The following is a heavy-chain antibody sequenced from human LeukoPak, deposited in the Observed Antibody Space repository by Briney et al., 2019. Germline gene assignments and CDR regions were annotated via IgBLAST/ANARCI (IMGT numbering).Heavy chain of an antibody. J-gene: IGHJ3*02. CDR2: IYYSGST. Sequence: IPSETLSLTRTVSGGSISSYYWSWIRQPPGKGLEWIGYIYYSGSTNYNPSLKSRVTISVDTSKNQFSLKLSSVTAADTAVYYCARTQGYDFWSGYDDAFDIWGQGTMVTVSS. CDR3: ARTQGYDFWSGYDDAFDI. CDR1: GGSISSYY. V-gene: IGHV4-59*01. D-gene: IGHD3-3*01.